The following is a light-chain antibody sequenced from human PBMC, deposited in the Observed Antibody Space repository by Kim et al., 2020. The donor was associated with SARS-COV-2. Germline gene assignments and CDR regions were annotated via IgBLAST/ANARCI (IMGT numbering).Light chain of an antibody. CDR3: QAWDGSTGWV. CDR1: NLGSRD. CDR2: QNT. Sequence: VSPGQTATITCSGDNLGSRDACWSQQRPGQSPVLVIYQNTKRPSGIPERFSGSSSGNTATLSISGTQTMDEADYYCQAWDGSTGWVFGGGTQLTVL. V-gene: IGLV3-1*01. J-gene: IGLJ3*02.